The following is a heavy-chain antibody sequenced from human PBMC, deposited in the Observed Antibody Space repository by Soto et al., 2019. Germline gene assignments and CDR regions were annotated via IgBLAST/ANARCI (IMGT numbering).Heavy chain of an antibody. CDR2: IWYDGSNK. J-gene: IGHJ4*02. CDR3: ATRGRGSSDDY. V-gene: IGHV3-33*01. Sequence: QVQLVESGGGVVQPGRSLRLSCAASGFTFSSYGMHWVRPAPGKGLEWVAVIWYDGSNKYYADSVKGRFTISRDNSKNTLYLQMNSLRAEDTAVYYCATRGRGSSDDYWGQGTLVTVSS. CDR1: GFTFSSYG. D-gene: IGHD2-15*01.